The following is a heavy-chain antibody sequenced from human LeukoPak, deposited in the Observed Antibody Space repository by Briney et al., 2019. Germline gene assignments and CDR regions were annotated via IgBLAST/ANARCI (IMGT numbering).Heavy chain of an antibody. CDR3: AREGVPDF. V-gene: IGHV3-7*01. Sequence: PGGSLRLSCAASGFTFRSYWMRWARQAPGKGLEWVANIKQDQSEKYYVDSVKGRFTISRDNAKKSLYLQMDSLRVEDTAIYYCAREGVPDFWGQGPLVTVSS. D-gene: IGHD2-8*01. CDR1: GFTFRSYW. CDR2: IKQDQSEK. J-gene: IGHJ4*02.